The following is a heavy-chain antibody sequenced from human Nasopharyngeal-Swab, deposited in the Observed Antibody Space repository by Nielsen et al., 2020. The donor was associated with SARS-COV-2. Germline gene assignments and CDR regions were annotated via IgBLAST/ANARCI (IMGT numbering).Heavy chain of an antibody. D-gene: IGHD2-2*01. V-gene: IGHV4-31*02. CDR2: IYYSAST. Sequence: WIRQPPGKGLEWIGYIYYSASTYYNPSLKSRVTISVDTSKNQFSLKLSSVTAADTAVYYCARDRVVPAAMWAYYYYYGMDVWGQGTTVTVSS. CDR3: ARDRVVPAAMWAYYYYYGMDV. J-gene: IGHJ6*02.